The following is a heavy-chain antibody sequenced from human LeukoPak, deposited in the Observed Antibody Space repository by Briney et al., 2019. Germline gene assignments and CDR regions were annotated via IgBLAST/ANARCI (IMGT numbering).Heavy chain of an antibody. CDR2: IYYSGST. D-gene: IGHD3-10*01. Sequence: PSETLSLTCTVSGGSISSYYWSWIRQPPGKGLEWIGYIYYSGSTNYNPSLKSRVTISVDTSKKQFSLKLSSVTAADTAVYYCAGNFYGSGNHNWFDPWGQGTLVTVPS. J-gene: IGHJ5*02. V-gene: IGHV4-59*08. CDR1: GGSISSYY. CDR3: AGNFYGSGNHNWFDP.